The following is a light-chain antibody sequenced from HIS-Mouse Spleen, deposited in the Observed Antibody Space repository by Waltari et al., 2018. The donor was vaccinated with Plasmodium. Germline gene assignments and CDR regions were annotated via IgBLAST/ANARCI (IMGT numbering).Light chain of an antibody. CDR2: GAS. CDR3: QQYNNWPPMYT. CDR1: QRFSST. V-gene: IGKV3-15*01. J-gene: IGKJ2*01. Sequence: DIVMTQSHAPLSVSPGEKATLSPRASQRFSSTLAWYQQKPGQAPRLLIYGASTRATGIPARFSGSGSGTEFTLTISSMQSEDFAVYYCQQYNNWPPMYTFGQGTKLEIK.